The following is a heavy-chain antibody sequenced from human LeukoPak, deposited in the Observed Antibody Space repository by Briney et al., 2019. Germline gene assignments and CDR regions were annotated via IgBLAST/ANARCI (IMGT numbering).Heavy chain of an antibody. CDR2: IYYSGST. CDR1: GGSISSGDYY. Sequence: SQTLSLTCTVSGGSISSGDYYWSWIRQPPGKGLEWIGYIYYSGSTYYNPSLKSRVTISVDTSKNQFSLKLSSVTAADTAAYYCARRGEYQLLWWFNPWGQGTLVTVSS. J-gene: IGHJ5*02. V-gene: IGHV4-30-4*08. D-gene: IGHD2-2*01. CDR3: ARRGEYQLLWWFNP.